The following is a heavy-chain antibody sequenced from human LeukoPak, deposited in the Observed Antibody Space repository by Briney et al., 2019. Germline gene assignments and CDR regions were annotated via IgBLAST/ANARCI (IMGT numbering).Heavy chain of an antibody. Sequence: SETLSLTCSVSGVSISSYYWSWIRQPPGKGLEWIGYIFYSGSTNYNPSLKSRVTISVDTSKNQFSLKLSSVTAADTAVYYCARVFLRSAAGIDYWGQGTLVTVSS. D-gene: IGHD6-13*01. J-gene: IGHJ4*02. CDR1: GVSISSYY. CDR3: ARVFLRSAAGIDY. V-gene: IGHV4-59*08. CDR2: IFYSGST.